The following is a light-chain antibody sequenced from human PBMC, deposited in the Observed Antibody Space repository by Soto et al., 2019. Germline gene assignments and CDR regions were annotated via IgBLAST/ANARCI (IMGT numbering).Light chain of an antibody. V-gene: IGKV3-20*01. CDR1: QSVSTNF. CDR3: QQYGRTSWT. CDR2: GAS. Sequence: EIVLTQSPGTLSLSPGEGATLSCRASQSVSTNFFAWYQQKPGQAPRLLIYGASTRATGIPDRFSGSGSGTDFTLTISRLEPEDFAGYYCQQYGRTSWTFGQGTKAEMK. J-gene: IGKJ1*01.